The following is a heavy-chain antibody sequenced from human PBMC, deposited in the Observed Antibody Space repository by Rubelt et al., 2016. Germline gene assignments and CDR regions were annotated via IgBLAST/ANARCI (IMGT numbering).Heavy chain of an antibody. Sequence: MSWVRQAPGKGLVWVSRINSDGSSTSYADSVKGRFTISRDNAKNTLYLQMNSLRAEDTAVYYCARGRRLELRYPFDYWGQGTLVTVSS. CDR2: INSDGSST. V-gene: IGHV3-74*01. D-gene: IGHD1-7*01. CDR3: ARGRRLELRYPFDY. J-gene: IGHJ4*02.